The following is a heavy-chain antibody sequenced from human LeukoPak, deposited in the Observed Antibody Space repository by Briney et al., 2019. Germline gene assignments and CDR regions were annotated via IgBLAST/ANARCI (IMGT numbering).Heavy chain of an antibody. CDR1: GFMFSNYG. J-gene: IGHJ3*02. CDR2: ISYDESNK. CDR3: ARDGPVPAAKGAFDI. D-gene: IGHD2-2*01. Sequence: GGSLRLSCEASGFMFSNYGMHWVRQAPGKGLEWVAVISYDESNKNYGDSVKGRFTISRDNAKNSLYLQMNSLRAEDTAVYYCARDGPVPAAKGAFDIWGQGTMVTVSS. V-gene: IGHV3-30*03.